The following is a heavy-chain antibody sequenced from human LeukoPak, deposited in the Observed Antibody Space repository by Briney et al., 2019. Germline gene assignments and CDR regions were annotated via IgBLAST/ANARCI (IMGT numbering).Heavy chain of an antibody. V-gene: IGHV1-46*01. CDR3: ARDSGTVSDAFDI. D-gene: IGHD4-11*01. CDR1: GYTFISYY. Sequence: ASVKVSCKASGYTFISYYIHWVRQAPGQGLEWMGIINPSGGSTRYAQKFQGRDTMTRDTSTGTIYMELSSLRSEDTAVYFCARDSGTVSDAFDIWGQGTMVTVSS. CDR2: INPSGGST. J-gene: IGHJ3*02.